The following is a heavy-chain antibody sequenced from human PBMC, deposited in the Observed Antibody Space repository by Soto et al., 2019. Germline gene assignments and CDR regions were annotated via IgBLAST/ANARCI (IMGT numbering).Heavy chain of an antibody. D-gene: IGHD6-13*01. CDR1: GGTFSSYA. J-gene: IGHJ5*02. CDR3: ASMGGHIAAALFPTQRYWVDP. CDR2: IIPIFGTA. V-gene: IGHV1-69*13. Sequence: GASVKVSCKASGGTFSSYAISWVRQAPGQGLEWMGGIIPIFGTANYAQKFQGRVTITADESTSTAYMELSSLRSEDTAVYYCASMGGHIAAALFPTQRYWVDPWG.